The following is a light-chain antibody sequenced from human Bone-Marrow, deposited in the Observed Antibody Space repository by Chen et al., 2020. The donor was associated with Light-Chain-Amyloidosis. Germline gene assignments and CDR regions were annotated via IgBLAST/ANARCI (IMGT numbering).Light chain of an antibody. Sequence: SYVLTQPSSVSVAPAPTATIACGGYNIGSTSVHWYQQPPGQAPRLVVYDDSDRPSGVPERWSGSRSGITAPMPISRVEAGDEADYYCQVWDRGSDRPVFGGGTKLTVL. CDR3: QVWDRGSDRPV. CDR2: DDS. V-gene: IGLV3-21*02. J-gene: IGLJ3*02. CDR1: NIGSTS.